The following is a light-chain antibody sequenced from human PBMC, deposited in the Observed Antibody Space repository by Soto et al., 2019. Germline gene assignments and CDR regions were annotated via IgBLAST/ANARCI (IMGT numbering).Light chain of an antibody. J-gene: IGKJ1*01. CDR2: GAS. V-gene: IGKV3-20*01. CDR3: QQSGT. CDR1: QSVSSSY. Sequence: EIVLTQSPGTLSLSPGERATLSCRASQSVSSSYLAWYQQKPGQAPRLFIYGASSRATGIPDRFSGSGSGTDFALTISRLEPEDFAVYYCQQSGTFGQGTKVEIK.